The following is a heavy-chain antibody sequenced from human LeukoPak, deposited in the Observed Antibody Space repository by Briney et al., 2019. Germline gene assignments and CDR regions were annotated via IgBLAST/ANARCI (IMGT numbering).Heavy chain of an antibody. CDR1: GFTFSAYA. J-gene: IGHJ5*02. CDR2: ISGTVTGGST. D-gene: IGHD3-22*01. V-gene: IGHV3-23*01. CDR3: AKWDDGSGYYGDP. Sequence: GGSLRLSCTASGFTFSAYAMSWVRQSPGKGLEWVSSISGTVTGGSTYYADSVKGRFTVSRDNPKNTVYLQMNSLRAEDTALYYCAKWDDGSGYYGDPWGQGTLVTVSS.